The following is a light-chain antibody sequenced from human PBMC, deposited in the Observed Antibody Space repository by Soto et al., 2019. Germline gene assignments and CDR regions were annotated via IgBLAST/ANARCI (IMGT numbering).Light chain of an antibody. CDR3: QQRTNSPPWT. V-gene: IGKV3-11*01. CDR2: GVS. Sequence: EIVMTQSPATLSVSPGERATLSCRASQSVSSNLAWYQQRPGQVPRLLIYGVSKRAPAIPARFSGSGSGTDFTLTVSGLETEDFAAYYCQQRTNSPPWTFGQGTKVDIK. CDR1: QSVSSN. J-gene: IGKJ1*01.